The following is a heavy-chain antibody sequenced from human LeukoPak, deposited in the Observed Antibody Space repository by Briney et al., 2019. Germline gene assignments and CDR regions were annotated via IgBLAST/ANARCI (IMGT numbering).Heavy chain of an antibody. V-gene: IGHV3-30*03. CDR1: GFTFSSYD. J-gene: IGHJ4*02. Sequence: PGGSLRLSCAASGFTFSSYDMHWVRQAPGKGLEWVALISYDGSNKYYADSVKGRFTISRDNAKNSLYLQMNSLRAEDTAVYYCARDRAAAGTLRGRLDYWGQGTLVTVSS. CDR2: ISYDGSNK. D-gene: IGHD6-13*01. CDR3: ARDRAAAGTLRGRLDY.